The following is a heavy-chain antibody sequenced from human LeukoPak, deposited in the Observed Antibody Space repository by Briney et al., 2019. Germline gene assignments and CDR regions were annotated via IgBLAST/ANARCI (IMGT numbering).Heavy chain of an antibody. CDR3: ARGDGYGDYEASDY. D-gene: IGHD4-17*01. CDR1: GYTFTSYD. CDR2: MNPNSGNT. V-gene: IGHV1-8*01. Sequence: ASVKVSCKASGYTFTSYDINWVRQATGHGLEWMGWMNPNSGNTGYAQKFQGRVTMTRNTSISTAYMELSSLRSEDTAVYYCARGDGYGDYEASDYWGQGTLVTVSS. J-gene: IGHJ4*02.